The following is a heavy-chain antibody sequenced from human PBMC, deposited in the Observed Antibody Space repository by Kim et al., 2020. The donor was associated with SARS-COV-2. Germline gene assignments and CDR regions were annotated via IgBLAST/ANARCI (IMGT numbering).Heavy chain of an antibody. V-gene: IGHV1-2*02. J-gene: IGHJ1*01. CDR3: ARGNIVRYFDWLSQGVQH. Sequence: ASVKVSCKASGYTFTGYYMHWVRQAPGQGLEWMGWINPNSGGTNYAQKFQGRVTMTRDTSISTAYMELSRLRSDDTAVYYCARGNIVRYFDWLSQGVQHWGQGTLVTVSS. D-gene: IGHD3-9*01. CDR1: GYTFTGYY. CDR2: INPNSGGT.